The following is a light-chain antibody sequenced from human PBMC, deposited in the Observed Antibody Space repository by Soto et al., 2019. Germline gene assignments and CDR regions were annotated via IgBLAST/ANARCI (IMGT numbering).Light chain of an antibody. CDR3: QQYNSYSQDT. Sequence: IQMTQSPSTLSASVGDRVTITCRASQSISSWLAWYQQKPGKAPKLLIYDASSLESGVQSRYSGSGSATEFTLTISSLQPDDFATYYCQQYNSYSQDTFCQGTKLEIK. J-gene: IGKJ2*01. V-gene: IGKV1-5*01. CDR1: QSISSW. CDR2: DAS.